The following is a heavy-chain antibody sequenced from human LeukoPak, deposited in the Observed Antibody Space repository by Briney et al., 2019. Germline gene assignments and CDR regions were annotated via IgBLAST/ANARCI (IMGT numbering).Heavy chain of an antibody. J-gene: IGHJ4*02. CDR2: ISYDGSNK. D-gene: IGHD5-12*01. V-gene: IGHV3-30-3*01. CDR3: AKDRVATTWGVDY. Sequence: GGSLRLSCAASGFTFSSYAMHWVRQAPGKGLERVAVISYDGSNKYYADSVKGRFTISRDNSKNTLYLQMNSLRAEDTAVYYCAKDRVATTWGVDYWGQGALVTVSS. CDR1: GFTFSSYA.